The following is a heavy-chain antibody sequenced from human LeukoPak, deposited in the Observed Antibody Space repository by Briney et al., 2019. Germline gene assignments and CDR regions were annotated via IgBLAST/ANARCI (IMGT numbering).Heavy chain of an antibody. CDR3: AKSPGGGGIAVAGAQYYFDY. CDR1: GFTFSSYW. V-gene: IGHV3-7*03. J-gene: IGHJ4*02. CDR2: IRHDGSEK. D-gene: IGHD6-19*01. Sequence: GGSLRLSCAASGFTFSSYWMSWVRQAPGKGLEWVANIRHDGSEKYYVDSVKGRFTISRDNAKDSLYLQMNSLRAEDTAVYYCAKSPGGGGIAVAGAQYYFDYWGQGTLVTVSS.